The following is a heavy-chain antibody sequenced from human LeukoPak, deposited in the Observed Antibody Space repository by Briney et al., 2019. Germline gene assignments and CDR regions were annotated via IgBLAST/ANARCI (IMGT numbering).Heavy chain of an antibody. V-gene: IGHV4-31*01. CDR2: IYYSGST. Sequence: SETLSLTCTVSGGSISSGGYYWSWIRQHPGKGLEWIGYIYYSGSTYYNPSLKSQVTISVDTSKNQFSLKLSSVTAADTAVYYCARRDGIVTTDGYYYYYMDVWGKGTTVTVSS. J-gene: IGHJ6*03. CDR1: GGSISSGGYY. CDR3: ARRDGIVTTDGYYYYYMDV. D-gene: IGHD4-11*01.